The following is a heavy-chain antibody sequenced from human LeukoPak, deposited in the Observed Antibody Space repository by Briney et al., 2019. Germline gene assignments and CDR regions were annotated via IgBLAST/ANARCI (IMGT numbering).Heavy chain of an antibody. CDR2: ISGSGDIT. CDR1: GFTFSSYA. CDR3: AKRAGYYFDY. Sequence: PGGSLRLSCAASGFTFSSYAMSWVRQAPGKGLEWVSVISGSGDITYYADSVKGRFTISRDNSKNTLYLQMNSLRAEDTAAYYCAKRAGYYFDYWGQGTLVTVSS. V-gene: IGHV3-23*01. D-gene: IGHD4/OR15-4a*01. J-gene: IGHJ4*02.